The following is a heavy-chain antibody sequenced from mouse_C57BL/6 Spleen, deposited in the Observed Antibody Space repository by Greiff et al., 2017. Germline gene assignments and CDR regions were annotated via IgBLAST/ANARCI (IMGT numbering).Heavy chain of an antibody. V-gene: IGHV1-82*01. CDR1: GYAFSSSW. CDR3: ARGEIYYGNYQLRY. Sequence: QVQLQQSGPELVKPGASVKISCKASGYAFSSSWMNWVKQRPGKGLEWIGRIYPGDGDTNYNGKFKGKATLTADKSSSTAYMQLSSLTSEDSAVYFCARGEIYYGNYQLRYWGQGTLVAVSA. J-gene: IGHJ3*01. D-gene: IGHD2-1*01. CDR2: IYPGDGDT.